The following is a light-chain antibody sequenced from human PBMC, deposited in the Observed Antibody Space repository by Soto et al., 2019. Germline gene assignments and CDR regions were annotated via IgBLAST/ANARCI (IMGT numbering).Light chain of an antibody. V-gene: IGLV2-23*03. CDR2: EGS. CDR1: SSDVGSYNL. J-gene: IGLJ1*01. CDR3: CSYAGSSTFFYV. Sequence: QSALTQPASVSGSPGQSITISCTGTSSDVGSYNLVSWYQQHPGKAPKLVIYEGSKRPSGVSNRFSGSKSGNTASLTISGLQAEDEADYYCCSYAGSSTFFYVFGTGTKLTVL.